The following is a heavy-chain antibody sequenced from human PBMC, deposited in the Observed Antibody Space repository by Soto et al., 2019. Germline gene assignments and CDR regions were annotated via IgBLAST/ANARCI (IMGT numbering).Heavy chain of an antibody. V-gene: IGHV1-69*06. D-gene: IGHD5-12*01. CDR3: ARDTSYEASYYYGMDV. CDR1: GGTLSSYA. Sequence: SVKVSCKASGGTLSSYAISWVRQAPGQGLEWMGGIIPIFGTANYAQKFQGRVTITADKSTSTAYMELSSLRSEDTAVYYCARDTSYEASYYYGMDVWGQGTTVTVSS. CDR2: IIPIFGTA. J-gene: IGHJ6*02.